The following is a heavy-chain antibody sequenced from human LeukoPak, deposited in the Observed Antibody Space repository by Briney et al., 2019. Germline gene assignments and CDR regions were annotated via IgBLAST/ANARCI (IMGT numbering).Heavy chain of an antibody. CDR2: INHSGST. D-gene: IGHD3-3*01. CDR1: GGSFSGYY. CDR3: ARERFLEWSPYYYYYMDV. V-gene: IGHV4-34*01. J-gene: IGHJ6*03. Sequence: PSETLSLTCAVYGGSFSGYYWSWIRQPPGKGLEWIGEINHSGSTNYNPSLKSRVTISVDKSKNQFSLKLSSVTAADTAVYYCARERFLEWSPYYYYYMDVWGKGTTVTVSS.